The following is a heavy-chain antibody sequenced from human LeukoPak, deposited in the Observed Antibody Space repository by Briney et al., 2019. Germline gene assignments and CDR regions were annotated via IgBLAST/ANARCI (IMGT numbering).Heavy chain of an antibody. Sequence: PSETLSLTCSVPGGSVSSSSYYWGWIRQPPGKGLEWIGSIYVSGSTYYNPSLKSRVTMYVDTSKNEFSLRLRSVTAADTAVYYCARQRYQLVSRFDPWGQGTLVTVSS. V-gene: IGHV4-39*01. D-gene: IGHD6-13*01. CDR2: IYVSGST. J-gene: IGHJ5*02. CDR1: GGSVSSSSYY. CDR3: ARQRYQLVSRFDP.